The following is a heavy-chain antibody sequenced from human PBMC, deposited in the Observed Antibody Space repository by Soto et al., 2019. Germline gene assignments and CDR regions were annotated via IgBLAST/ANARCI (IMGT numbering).Heavy chain of an antibody. D-gene: IGHD5-12*01. V-gene: IGHV3-23*01. Sequence: PGGSLGLSCAAYGFSFSSYAMSWVRQAPGKGLEWVSAISGSGGSTYYADSVKGRFTISRDNSKNTLYLQMNSLRAEDTAVYYCAKDQGGYDSWGLDYYYYMDVWGKGTTVTVSS. CDR2: ISGSGGST. CDR3: AKDQGGYDSWGLDYYYYMDV. J-gene: IGHJ6*03. CDR1: GFSFSSYA.